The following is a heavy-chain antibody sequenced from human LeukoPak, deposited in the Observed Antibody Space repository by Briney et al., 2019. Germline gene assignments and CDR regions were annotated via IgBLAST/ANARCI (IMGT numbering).Heavy chain of an antibody. Sequence: SETLSLTCTVSGGSISSGGHNWDWIRQPPGKGLEYIGSTFFSGNTYYNPSLNSRVTISVDRSKNQFSLKLSSVTAADTAVYYCTRRPKQPGFWSGYVDYWGQGTLVTVSS. V-gene: IGHV4-39*01. D-gene: IGHD3-3*01. CDR2: TFFSGNT. CDR3: TRRPKQPGFWSGYVDY. CDR1: GGSISSGGHN. J-gene: IGHJ4*02.